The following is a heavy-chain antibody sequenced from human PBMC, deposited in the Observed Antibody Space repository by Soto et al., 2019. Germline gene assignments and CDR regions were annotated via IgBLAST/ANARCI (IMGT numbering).Heavy chain of an antibody. J-gene: IGHJ4*02. V-gene: IGHV3-23*01. CDR3: ARDPSTGSADY. Sequence: PGGSLRLSCAASGFTFSHFALNWVRQAPGKGLEWISTINNNGDNTHYADSVKGRLTISRDNSTNTLYLHMSSLKADDTAVYYCARDPSTGSADYWGQGTLLTVSS. D-gene: IGHD3-9*01. CDR1: GFTFSHFA. CDR2: INNNGDNT.